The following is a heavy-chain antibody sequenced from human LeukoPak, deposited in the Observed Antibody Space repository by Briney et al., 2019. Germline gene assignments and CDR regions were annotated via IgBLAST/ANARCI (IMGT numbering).Heavy chain of an antibody. Sequence: ASVKVSCKASGGTFSSYAISWVRQAPGQGLQWMGWIDTYNGNTSYAQNFQGRVTMTTDTSTGTAYMELRSLRSDDTAVYYCARGLISGGYKYYYYYYMDVWGTGTTVTVSS. CDR1: GGTFSSYA. V-gene: IGHV1-18*01. J-gene: IGHJ6*03. CDR3: ARGLISGGYKYYYYYYMDV. D-gene: IGHD1-26*01. CDR2: IDTYNGNT.